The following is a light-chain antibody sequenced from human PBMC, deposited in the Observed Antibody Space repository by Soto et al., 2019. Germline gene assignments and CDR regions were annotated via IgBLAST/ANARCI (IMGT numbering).Light chain of an antibody. CDR3: CSYAGDTTFFV. J-gene: IGLJ1*01. CDR2: EVS. V-gene: IGLV2-23*02. Sequence: QSVLTQPASMSGSPGRSITISCTGTSSDVGSYYPVSWFQQHPGKAPKLIIYEVSKRPSGVSDRFSGSKSGNTASLTISGLQAEDEAEYYCCSYAGDTTFFVFGTGTKVTVL. CDR1: SSDVGSYYP.